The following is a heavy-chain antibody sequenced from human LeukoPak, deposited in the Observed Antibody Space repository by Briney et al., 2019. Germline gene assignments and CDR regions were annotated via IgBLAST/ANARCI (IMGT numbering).Heavy chain of an antibody. D-gene: IGHD1-26*01. J-gene: IGHJ6*02. Sequence: SETLSLTCAVYGGSFSGYYWSWICQPPGKGLEWIGEINHSGSTNYNPSLKSRVTISVDTSKNQFSLKLSSVTAADTAVYYCARGRVPFSIVGARRRDYYYGMDVWGQGTTVTVSS. CDR2: INHSGST. V-gene: IGHV4-34*01. CDR3: ARGRVPFSIVGARRRDYYYGMDV. CDR1: GGSFSGYY.